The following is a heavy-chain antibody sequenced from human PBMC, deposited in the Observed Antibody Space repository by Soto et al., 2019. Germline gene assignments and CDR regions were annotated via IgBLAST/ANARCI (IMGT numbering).Heavy chain of an antibody. CDR2: INHSGST. CDR3: ARYRKLYCTNGVCYQLGPRARLDP. CDR1: GGSFSGYY. J-gene: IGHJ5*02. Sequence: SETLSLTCAVYGGSFSGYYWSWIRQPPGKGLEWIGEINHSGSTNYNPSLKSRVTISVDTSKNQFSLKLSSVTAADTAVYYCARYRKLYCTNGVCYQLGPRARLDPWGQGTLVTVSS. D-gene: IGHD2-8*01. V-gene: IGHV4-34*01.